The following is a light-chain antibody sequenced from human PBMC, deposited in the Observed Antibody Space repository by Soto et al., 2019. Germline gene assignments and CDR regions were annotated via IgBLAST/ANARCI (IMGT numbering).Light chain of an antibody. V-gene: IGLV2-8*01. CDR2: DVN. J-gene: IGLJ3*02. CDR3: SSYAGSNNWV. CDR1: RSDVGGYNF. Sequence: QSALTQPPSASGSPGQSLTISCTGTRSDVGGYNFVSWYQQHPGKAPKLMISDVNRRPSGVPDRFSGSKSGNTASLTVSGLHAEDEADYYCSSYAGSNNWVFGGGTKLTV.